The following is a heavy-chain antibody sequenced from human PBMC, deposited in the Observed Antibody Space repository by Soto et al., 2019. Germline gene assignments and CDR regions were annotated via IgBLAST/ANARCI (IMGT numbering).Heavy chain of an antibody. D-gene: IGHD2-2*01. Sequence: GGSLRLSCAASGFTFSSYAMSWVRQAPGKGLEWVSAISGSGGSTYYADSVKGRFTISRDNSKNTLYLQMNSLRAEDTAVYYCAKGGIVVPHYYYYGMDVWGQGTTVTVS. CDR1: GFTFSSYA. CDR3: AKGGIVVPHYYYYGMDV. CDR2: ISGSGGST. J-gene: IGHJ6*02. V-gene: IGHV3-23*01.